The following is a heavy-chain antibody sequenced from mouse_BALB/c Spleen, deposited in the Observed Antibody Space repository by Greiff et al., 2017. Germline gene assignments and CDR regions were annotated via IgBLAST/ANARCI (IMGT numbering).Heavy chain of an antibody. CDR1: GFTFSSYG. J-gene: IGHJ1*01. V-gene: IGHV5-6-3*01. CDR2: INSNGGST. D-gene: IGHD1-2*01. Sequence: VQRVESGGGLVQPGGSLKLSCAASGFTFSSYGMSWVRQTPDKRLELVATINSNGGSTYYPDSVKGRFTISRDNAKNTLYLQMSSLKSEDTAMYYCAREEHGYPYWYFDVWGAGTTVTVSS. CDR3: AREEHGYPYWYFDV.